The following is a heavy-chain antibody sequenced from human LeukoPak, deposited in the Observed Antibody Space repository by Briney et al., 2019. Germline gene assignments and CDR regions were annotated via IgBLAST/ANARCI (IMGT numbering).Heavy chain of an antibody. CDR1: GGSISSYY. Sequence: SETLSLTCTVSGGSISSYYWSWIRQPPGKGLEWIGYIYYSGSTNYNPSLKSRVTISVDTSKNQFSLKLSSVTAADTAVYYCARDKTYSSGWYPFDYWGQGTLVTVSS. J-gene: IGHJ4*02. D-gene: IGHD6-19*01. CDR3: ARDKTYSSGWYPFDY. V-gene: IGHV4-59*01. CDR2: IYYSGST.